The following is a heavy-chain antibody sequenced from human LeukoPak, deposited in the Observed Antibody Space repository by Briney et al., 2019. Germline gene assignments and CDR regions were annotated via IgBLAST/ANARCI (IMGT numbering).Heavy chain of an antibody. D-gene: IGHD6-6*01. CDR3: VKEGPARFWFDP. V-gene: IGHV3-30*18. CDR1: GFTFSSYG. Sequence: QPGRSLRLSCAASGFTFSSYGMHWVRQAPGKGLEWVALILYDGTTKYYADSVKGRFTISRDNSKNTLFLQMNSLRAEDTALYYCVKEGPARFWFDPWGRGILVTVSS. J-gene: IGHJ5*02. CDR2: ILYDGTTK.